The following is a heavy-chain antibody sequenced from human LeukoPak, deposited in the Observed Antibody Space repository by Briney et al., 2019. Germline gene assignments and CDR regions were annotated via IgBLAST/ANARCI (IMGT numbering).Heavy chain of an antibody. J-gene: IGHJ5*02. CDR1: GGSFSGYY. CDR3: ARGLHKGFDP. Sequence: PSETLSLTCAVYGGSFSGYYWSWIRQPPGKGLEWIGEINHSGSTNYNPSLKRRVTISVDTSKNQFSLKLSSVTAADTAVYYCARGLHKGFDPWGQGTLVTVSS. V-gene: IGHV4-34*01. CDR2: INHSGST.